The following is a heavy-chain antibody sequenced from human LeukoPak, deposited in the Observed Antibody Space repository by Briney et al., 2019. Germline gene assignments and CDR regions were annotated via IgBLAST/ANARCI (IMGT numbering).Heavy chain of an antibody. J-gene: IGHJ4*02. CDR2: IYYSGST. D-gene: IGHD6-13*01. CDR1: GGSITSSSYY. CDR3: ARRDIAAAGTIY. Sequence: SETLSLTCTVYGGSITSSSYYWEWIRQPPGKGLKWIGSIYYSGSTYYNPSLKSRVTISVDTSKNQFSLKLSSVTAADTAVYYCARRDIAAAGTIYWGQGTLVTVSS. V-gene: IGHV4-39*01.